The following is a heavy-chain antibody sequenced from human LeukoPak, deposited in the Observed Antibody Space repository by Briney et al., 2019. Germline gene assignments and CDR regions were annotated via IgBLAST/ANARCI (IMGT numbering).Heavy chain of an antibody. Sequence: GGSLRLSCAASGFTFSSYEMNWVRQAPGKGLEWVACISNSGSTTFHADSVKGRFTISRDNAKNALFLQMNGLRAEDTAVYYCTTKSTYWGQGTLVTVSS. CDR1: GFTFSSYE. D-gene: IGHD2/OR15-2a*01. V-gene: IGHV3-48*03. CDR2: ISNSGSTT. CDR3: TTKSTY. J-gene: IGHJ4*02.